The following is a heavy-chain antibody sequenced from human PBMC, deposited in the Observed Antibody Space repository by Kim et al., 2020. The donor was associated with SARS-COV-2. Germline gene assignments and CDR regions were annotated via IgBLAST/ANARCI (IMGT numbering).Heavy chain of an antibody. J-gene: IGHJ4*02. V-gene: IGHV1-69*01. D-gene: IGHD2-15*01. Sequence: NYAQKFQGRVTITADESTSTAYMELSSLRSEDTAVYYCALSGGGDLTFDYWGQGTLVTVSS. CDR3: ALSGGGDLTFDY.